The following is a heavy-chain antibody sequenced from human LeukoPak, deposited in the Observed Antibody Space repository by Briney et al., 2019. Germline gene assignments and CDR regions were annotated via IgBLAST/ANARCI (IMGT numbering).Heavy chain of an antibody. V-gene: IGHV3-30-3*01. CDR1: GFPLSSYA. D-gene: IGHD6-19*01. Sequence: PGRSLRLSCAASGFPLSSYAMHWVRQAPGKGREWVAVISYDGSNKYYADSVKGRFTISRDNSKNTLYLQMNSLRAEDTAVYYCARGRKQWLADYWGQGTLVTVSS. J-gene: IGHJ4*02. CDR3: ARGRKQWLADY. CDR2: ISYDGSNK.